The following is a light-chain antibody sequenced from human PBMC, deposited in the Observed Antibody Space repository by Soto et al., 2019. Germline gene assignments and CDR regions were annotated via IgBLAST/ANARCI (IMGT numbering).Light chain of an antibody. CDR3: QQRSNWPPIT. Sequence: ELVLTESPATLSLSPGERATLSCXASQSVSSYLAWYQQKPGQAPRLLIYDASNRATGIPARFSGSGSGTDFTLTISSLEPEDFAVYYCQQRSNWPPITFGQGTRLEIK. CDR1: QSVSSY. J-gene: IGKJ5*01. V-gene: IGKV3-11*01. CDR2: DAS.